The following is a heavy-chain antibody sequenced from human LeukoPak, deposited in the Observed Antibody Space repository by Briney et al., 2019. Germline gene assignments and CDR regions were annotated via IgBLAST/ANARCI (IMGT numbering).Heavy chain of an antibody. CDR3: ARVVAAAGLDY. D-gene: IGHD6-13*01. Sequence: SETLSLTCNVSGGSITSHSWNWIRQSPGKGLEWIGYSYYSGTTNYSPSLKSRVTISLDTSKNQISLKLTSVTAADTAVYYCARVVAAAGLDYWGQGTLVTVSS. CDR1: GGSITSHS. CDR2: SYYSGTT. V-gene: IGHV4-59*11. J-gene: IGHJ4*02.